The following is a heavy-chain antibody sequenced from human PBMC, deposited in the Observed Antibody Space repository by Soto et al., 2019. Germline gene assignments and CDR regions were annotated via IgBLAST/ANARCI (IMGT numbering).Heavy chain of an antibody. CDR1: GGSISSGDYY. V-gene: IGHV4-30-4*01. CDR3: ARSAAGTSYYYYGMDV. J-gene: IGHJ6*02. Sequence: PSETLSLTCTVSGGSISSGDYYWSWIRQPPGKGLEWIGYIYYSGSTYYNPSLKSRVTISVDTSKNQFSLKLSSVTAADTAVYYCARSAAGTSYYYYGMDVWGQGTTVTVS. CDR2: IYYSGST. D-gene: IGHD6-13*01.